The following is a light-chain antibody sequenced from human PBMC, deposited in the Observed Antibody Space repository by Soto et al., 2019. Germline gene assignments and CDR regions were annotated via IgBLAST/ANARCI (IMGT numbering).Light chain of an antibody. CDR1: QSIGIW. CDR3: QQYKDYSWT. J-gene: IGKJ1*01. CDR2: KAS. Sequence: IQMTQSPSTLSASVGDRVAITCRASQSIGIWLAWYQQKPGKAPRFLIYKASTLESGVQSRFGGSGSGTEFTLTISSLQPEDFGSYYCQQYKDYSWTFGQGTKVEIK. V-gene: IGKV1-5*03.